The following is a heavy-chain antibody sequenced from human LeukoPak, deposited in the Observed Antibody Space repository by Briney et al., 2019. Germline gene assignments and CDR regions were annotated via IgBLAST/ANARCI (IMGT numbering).Heavy chain of an antibody. V-gene: IGHV3-30*03. J-gene: IGHJ4*02. CDR2: ISYDGSDK. D-gene: IGHD2-2*01. CDR3: ARDFRPVVGTAGAFDS. Sequence: GGSLRLSCAASGFIFSNYGIHWVRQAPGKGLEWVAVISYDGSDKYYAEFVKGRFTISRDHSKNTLYLQMNSLRAEDTAVCYCARDFRPVVGTAGAFDSWGQGTLVTVSS. CDR1: GFIFSNYG.